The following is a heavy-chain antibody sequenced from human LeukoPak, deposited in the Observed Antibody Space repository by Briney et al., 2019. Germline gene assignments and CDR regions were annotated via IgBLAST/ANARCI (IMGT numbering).Heavy chain of an antibody. CDR2: INHSGST. V-gene: IGHV4-34*01. CDR1: GGSFSDYY. CDR3: ARSQKGSYYWGNWFDP. Sequence: SETLSLTCAVYGGSFSDYYWTWIRQPPGKGPEWIGEINHSGSTNYNPSLKSRVTISVDTSKNQFSLKLSSVTAADTAVYYCARSQKGSYYWGNWFDPWGQGTLVTVSS. D-gene: IGHD3-10*01. J-gene: IGHJ5*02.